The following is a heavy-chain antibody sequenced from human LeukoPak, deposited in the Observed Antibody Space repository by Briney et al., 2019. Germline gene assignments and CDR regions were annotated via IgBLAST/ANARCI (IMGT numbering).Heavy chain of an antibody. J-gene: IGHJ4*02. Sequence: GESLTLPCVPSGLLFSRTWMRWVRPAAGKGLDWVGRIRIKTDAGTTDYGAPMQGRFSISRDDSKSTIYLQMDSLKTEDTAVYYCTATYYYSSGTYYMSSSDNWGQGTLVTVSS. CDR1: GLLFSRTW. CDR2: IRIKTDAGTT. D-gene: IGHD3-10*01. CDR3: TATYYYSSGTYYMSSSDN. V-gene: IGHV3-15*01.